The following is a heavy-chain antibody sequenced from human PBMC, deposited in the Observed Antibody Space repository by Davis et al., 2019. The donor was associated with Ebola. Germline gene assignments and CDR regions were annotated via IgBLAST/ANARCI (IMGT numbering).Heavy chain of an antibody. CDR1: GGSISSNNW. CDR2: IYHGGIT. Sequence: MPSETLSLTCAVSGGSISSNNWWSWVRQPPGKGLEWIGEIYHGGITTYNPSLKSRVTISVDKSKNQFSLKLSSVTAADTAIYYCARDGYDILTGEIHYFDYWGQGTLVTVSS. CDR3: ARDGYDILTGEIHYFDY. V-gene: IGHV4-4*02. J-gene: IGHJ4*02. D-gene: IGHD3-9*01.